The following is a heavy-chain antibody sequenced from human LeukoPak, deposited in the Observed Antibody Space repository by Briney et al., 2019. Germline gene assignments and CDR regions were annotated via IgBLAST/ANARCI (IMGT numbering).Heavy chain of an antibody. CDR1: GGSISTYY. Sequence: SETLSLTCTVSGGSISTYYWTWIRQPPGKGLEWIGYIYYSGSTNYNPSLKSRVTISVDTSKNQFSLKLSSVTAADTAVYYCARGLAGRFDWGQGTLVTVSS. V-gene: IGHV4-59*01. D-gene: IGHD6-19*01. CDR2: IYYSGST. J-gene: IGHJ4*02. CDR3: ARGLAGRFD.